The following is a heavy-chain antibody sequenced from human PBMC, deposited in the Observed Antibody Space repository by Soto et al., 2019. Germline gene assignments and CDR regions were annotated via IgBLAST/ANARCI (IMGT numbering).Heavy chain of an antibody. CDR3: AIAGDNSCYAYS. CDR2: INHRGST. J-gene: IGHJ5*01. CDR1: AGSFSGYY. V-gene: IGHV4-34*01. D-gene: IGHD3-22*01. Sequence: QVQLQQWGAGLLTPSETLSLTCAVYAGSFSGYYWTWIRQPPGKGLEWVGEINHRGSTNYNQSLKRRVTISVDTSKNQFSLRLSSGTAADTAVYYCAIAGDNSCYAYSWGHGTLVTFAA.